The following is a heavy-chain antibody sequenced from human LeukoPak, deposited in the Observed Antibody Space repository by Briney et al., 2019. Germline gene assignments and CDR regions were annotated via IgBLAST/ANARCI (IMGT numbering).Heavy chain of an antibody. CDR2: IYYSGST. CDR3: ARLDSTGYIFEY. J-gene: IGHJ4*02. CDR1: GGSISSYY. V-gene: IGHV4-39*01. Sequence: SETLSLTCTVSGGSISSYYWGWIRQPPGKGLEWIGNIYYSGSTFYNPSLKSRVTVSLDTSKNEFSLRLSSVTAADTAVYYCARLDSTGYIFEYWGQGPLVTVSS. D-gene: IGHD3-22*01.